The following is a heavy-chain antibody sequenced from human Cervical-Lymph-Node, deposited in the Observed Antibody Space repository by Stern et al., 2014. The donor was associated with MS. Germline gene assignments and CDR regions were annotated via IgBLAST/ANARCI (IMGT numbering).Heavy chain of an antibody. CDR1: GFTFTNYG. CDR2: ISGHNGNK. V-gene: IGHV1-18*01. J-gene: IGHJ4*02. CDR3: ARDRGIVATTTGDY. Sequence: QVQLVQSGAEVKKPGASVKVSCKSSGFTFTNYGFSWVRQAPGQGLEWMGWISGHNGNKDFAQKFQGRVALTSDTSTSTVYMELGSLTSDDTAVYYCARDRGIVATTTGDYWCQGTLVTVSS. D-gene: IGHD1-26*01.